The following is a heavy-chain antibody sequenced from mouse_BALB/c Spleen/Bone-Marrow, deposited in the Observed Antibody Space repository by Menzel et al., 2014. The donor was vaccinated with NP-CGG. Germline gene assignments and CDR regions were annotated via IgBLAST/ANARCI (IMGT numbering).Heavy chain of an antibody. Sequence: VQLQQSGPELVRPGASVKISCKGFGYTFTDYAMHWVKQSHAKSLEWIGVINTYYGDANYNQKFKGKAKLTVDKSSSTAYLELARLTSEDSAIYYCARGSGSGHFDDWGEGSTVTVSS. CDR2: INTYYGDA. CDR1: GYTFTDYA. D-gene: IGHD1-3*01. CDR3: ARGSGSGHFDD. V-gene: IGHV1-67*01. J-gene: IGHJ2*01.